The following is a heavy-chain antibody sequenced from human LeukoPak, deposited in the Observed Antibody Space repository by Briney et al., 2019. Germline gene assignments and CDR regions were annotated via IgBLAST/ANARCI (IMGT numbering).Heavy chain of an antibody. D-gene: IGHD2-15*01. V-gene: IGHV3-21*01. CDR3: AREPTPRYCSGGSCYTHYGMDV. CDR2: ISSSSSYN. J-gene: IGHJ6*02. Sequence: GGSLRRSGAASGFTFSSYTMNWVRQAQGKELEGVSSISSSSSYNYYADSVKGRLTISRDNAKNSLYLQMNSLRAEDTAVYDCAREPTPRYCSGGSCYTHYGMDVWGQGTTVTVSS. CDR1: GFTFSSYT.